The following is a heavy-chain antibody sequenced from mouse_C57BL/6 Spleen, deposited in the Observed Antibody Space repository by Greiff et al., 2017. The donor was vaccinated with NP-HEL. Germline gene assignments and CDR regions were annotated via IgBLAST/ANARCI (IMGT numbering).Heavy chain of an antibody. CDR2: ISYDGSN. J-gene: IGHJ2*01. CDR3: ARDDYGEDY. Sequence: ESGPGLVKPSQSLSLTCSVTGYSITSGYYWNWIRQFPGNKLEWMGYISYDGSNNYNPSLKNRISITRDTSKNQFFLKLNSVTTEDTATYYCARDDYGEDYWGQGTTLTVSS. D-gene: IGHD2-4*01. CDR1: GYSITSGYY. V-gene: IGHV3-6*01.